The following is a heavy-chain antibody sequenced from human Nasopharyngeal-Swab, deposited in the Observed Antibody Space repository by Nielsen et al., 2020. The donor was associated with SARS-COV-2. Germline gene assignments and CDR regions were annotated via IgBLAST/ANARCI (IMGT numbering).Heavy chain of an antibody. CDR3: ARDSGVAGTKYYYYGMDV. J-gene: IGHJ6*02. D-gene: IGHD6-19*01. CDR2: IYYSGST. Sequence: WIRQPPGKGLEWIAYIYYSGSTYYNPSLKSRVTISVDTSKNQFSLKLSSVTAADTAVYYCARDSGVAGTKYYYYGMDVWGQGTTVTVSS. V-gene: IGHV4-30-4*01.